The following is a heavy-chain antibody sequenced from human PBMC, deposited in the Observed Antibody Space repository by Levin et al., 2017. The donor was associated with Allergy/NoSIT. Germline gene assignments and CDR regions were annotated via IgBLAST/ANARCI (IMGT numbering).Heavy chain of an antibody. CDR2: INDSGNT. CDR1: SESFSTYF. J-gene: IGHJ5*02. Sequence: SETLSLTCAIYSESFSTYFWSWIRQSPGKGLEWIGEINDSGNTKYNPSLKSRVTISRDRSKNQFFLMLTSVTAADTAVYYCARDGDTCVESVGWFDPWGQGTLVTVSS. CDR3: ARDGDTCVESVGWFDP. V-gene: IGHV4-34*01. D-gene: IGHD5-18*01.